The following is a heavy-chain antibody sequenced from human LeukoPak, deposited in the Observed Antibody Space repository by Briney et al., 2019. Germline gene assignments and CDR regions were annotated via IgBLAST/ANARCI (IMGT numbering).Heavy chain of an antibody. V-gene: IGHV4-59*08. Sequence: SETLSLTCTVSGGSISNYYWSWIRQPPGKGLEWIGYIYYSGSTNYNPSLRSRVTISVDTSKNRFSLNLSSVTAADTAVYYCARRLGVWFGLGYMDVWGKGTPVTISS. D-gene: IGHD3-10*01. J-gene: IGHJ6*03. CDR1: GGSISNYY. CDR2: IYYSGST. CDR3: ARRLGVWFGLGYMDV.